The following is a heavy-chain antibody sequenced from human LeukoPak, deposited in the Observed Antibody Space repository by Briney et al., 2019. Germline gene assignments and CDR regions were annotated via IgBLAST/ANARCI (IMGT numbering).Heavy chain of an antibody. Sequence: PSQTLSLTCTVSGGSIISGGYYWSWIRQYPGKGLEWIRYIYYSGSTYYNPSLKTRLTISVDTSKNQFSLTLSSVTAADTAVYYCARAPPIIAVAGSAFDIWGQGTMVTVSS. J-gene: IGHJ3*02. D-gene: IGHD6-19*01. CDR1: GGSIISGGYY. CDR3: ARAPPIIAVAGSAFDI. V-gene: IGHV4-31*03. CDR2: IYYSGST.